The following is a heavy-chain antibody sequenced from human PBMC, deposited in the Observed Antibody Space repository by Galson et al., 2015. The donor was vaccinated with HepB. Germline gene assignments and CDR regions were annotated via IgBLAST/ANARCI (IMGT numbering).Heavy chain of an antibody. V-gene: IGHV2-5*02. CDR1: GFSLSTSGVG. D-gene: IGHD3-22*01. Sequence: PALVKPTQTLTLTCTFSGFSLSTSGVGVGWIRQPPGKALEWLALIYWDDDKRYSPSLKSRLTITKDTSKNQVVLTMTNMDPVDTATYYCARLTRPNYYYDSSGYYYVGWYFDLWGRGTLVTVSS. J-gene: IGHJ2*01. CDR2: IYWDDDK. CDR3: ARLTRPNYYYDSSGYYYVGWYFDL.